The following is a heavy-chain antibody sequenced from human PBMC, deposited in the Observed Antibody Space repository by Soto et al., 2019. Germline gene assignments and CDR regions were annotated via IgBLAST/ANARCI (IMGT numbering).Heavy chain of an antibody. D-gene: IGHD2-21*01. V-gene: IGHV3-21*06. Sequence: EVQLVESGGGLVKAGGSLRLFCTASGFTFRNYNMNWVRQAPGKGLEWVSSICTGGAYMFYADSVKGRFTISRDNAQNSLFLQIDSPRAEDTAVYYCARDIASPGGDYFDSWGQGTLVTVSS. CDR2: ICTGGAYM. CDR3: ARDIASPGGDYFDS. J-gene: IGHJ4*02. CDR1: GFTFRNYN.